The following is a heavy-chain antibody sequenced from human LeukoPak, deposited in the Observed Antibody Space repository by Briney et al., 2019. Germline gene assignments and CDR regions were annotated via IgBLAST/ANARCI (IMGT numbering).Heavy chain of an antibody. CDR1: GFTFSSYG. Sequence: GGSLRLSCAASGFTFSSYGMHWVRQAPGKGLEWVAVISYDGSNKYYADSEKGRFTISRDNSKNTLYLQMNSLRAEDTAVYYCAKAIGYSSSWYFDYWGQGTLVTVSS. J-gene: IGHJ4*02. V-gene: IGHV3-30*18. CDR2: ISYDGSNK. D-gene: IGHD6-13*01. CDR3: AKAIGYSSSWYFDY.